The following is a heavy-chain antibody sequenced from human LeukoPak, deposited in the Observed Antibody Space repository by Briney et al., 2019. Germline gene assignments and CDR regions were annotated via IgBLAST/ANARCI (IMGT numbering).Heavy chain of an antibody. CDR3: AREWGLELGYYYYYMDV. CDR1: GGSISSSNW. CDR2: IYHSGSP. Sequence: SGTLSLTCAVSGGSISSSNWWSWVRPPPGKGLDWIGEIYHSGSPNYNPSLKSRVTISVDKSKNQFSLKLSSVTAADTAVYYCAREWGLELGYYYYYMDVWGKGTTVTVSS. D-gene: IGHD1-7*01. V-gene: IGHV4-4*02. J-gene: IGHJ6*03.